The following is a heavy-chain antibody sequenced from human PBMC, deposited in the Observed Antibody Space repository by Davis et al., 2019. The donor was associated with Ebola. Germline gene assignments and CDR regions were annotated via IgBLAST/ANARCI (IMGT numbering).Heavy chain of an antibody. Sequence: GESLKISCAASGFTFSSYSMNWVRQAPGKGLEWVSSISRSSSYIYYADSVKGRFTISRDNAKNSLYLQMNSLRAEDTAVYYCARVGGTMVRGVIGYWGQGTLVTVSS. D-gene: IGHD3-10*01. CDR2: ISRSSSYI. V-gene: IGHV3-21*01. J-gene: IGHJ4*02. CDR3: ARVGGTMVRGVIGY. CDR1: GFTFSSYS.